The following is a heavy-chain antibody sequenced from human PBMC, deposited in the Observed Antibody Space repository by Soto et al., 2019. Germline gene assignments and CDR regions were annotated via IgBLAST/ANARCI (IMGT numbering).Heavy chain of an antibody. CDR3: AKLLVTQMPYYYYGLDV. D-gene: IGHD2-21*02. V-gene: IGHV3-23*01. Sequence: PGGSLRLSCGVSGFTFSNYAMSWVRQAPGKGLEWVSAINIGGDTTHYADSVKGRFTMSRDNSKNTLYLQMNSLRAEDTAVYYCAKLLVTQMPYYYYGLDVWGQGTTVTVSS. CDR1: GFTFSNYA. CDR2: INIGGDTT. J-gene: IGHJ6*02.